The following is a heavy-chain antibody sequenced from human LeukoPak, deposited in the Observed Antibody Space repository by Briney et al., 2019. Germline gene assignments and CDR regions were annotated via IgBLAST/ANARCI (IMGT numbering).Heavy chain of an antibody. V-gene: IGHV4-31*03. J-gene: IGHJ4*02. D-gene: IGHD2-2*01. Sequence: SETLSLTCTVSGGSISSGGYYWSWIRQHPGKGLEWIGYIYYSGSTYYNPSLKSRVTISVDTSKNQFPLKLSSVTAADTAVYYCARARIGYCSSTSCYAGGLEYYFDYWGQGTLVTVSS. CDR2: IYYSGST. CDR1: GGSISSGGYY. CDR3: ARARIGYCSSTSCYAGGLEYYFDY.